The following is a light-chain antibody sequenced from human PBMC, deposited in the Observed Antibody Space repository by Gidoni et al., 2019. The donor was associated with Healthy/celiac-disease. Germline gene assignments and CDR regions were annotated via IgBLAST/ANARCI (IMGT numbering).Light chain of an antibody. CDR2: EVS. Sequence: QSALPPHASVSGSPGQSITISFTGTSSDVGGYNYVSWYQQHPGKAPKLMIYEVSNRPPRVPDRVSGSKSGNTASLTISGLQAEDEADYYCSSYTSSSTPVVFGGGTKLTVL. J-gene: IGLJ2*01. CDR3: SSYTSSSTPVV. V-gene: IGLV2-14*01. CDR1: SSDVGGYNY.